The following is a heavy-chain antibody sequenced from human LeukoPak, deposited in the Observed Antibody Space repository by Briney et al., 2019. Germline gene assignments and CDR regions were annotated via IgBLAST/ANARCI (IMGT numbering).Heavy chain of an antibody. CDR2: ISSSGNTI. CDR1: GFTFSSYE. V-gene: IGHV3-48*03. CDR3: ARLTTMTTTGGPFDY. Sequence: SGGSLRLSCAASGFTFSSYEMNRVRQAPGKGLEWVSYISSSGNTIYYADSVKGRFTISRDNAKNSLYLQIKSLRAEDTAVYYCARLTTMTTTGGPFDYWGQGTLVTVSS. D-gene: IGHD4-17*01. J-gene: IGHJ4*02.